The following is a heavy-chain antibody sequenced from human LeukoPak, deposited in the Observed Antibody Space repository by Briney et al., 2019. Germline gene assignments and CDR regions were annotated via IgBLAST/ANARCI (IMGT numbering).Heavy chain of an antibody. J-gene: IGHJ3*02. Sequence: GGSLRLSCAASGFTFSNYWMSWVRQAPGKGLEWVANIKQDGSEKYYVDSVKGRFTISRDNSKNTLYLQMNSLRAEDTAVYYCAKDTGGDAFDIWGQGTMVTVSS. CDR1: GFTFSNYW. CDR2: IKQDGSEK. V-gene: IGHV3-7*01. CDR3: AKDTGGDAFDI. D-gene: IGHD1-14*01.